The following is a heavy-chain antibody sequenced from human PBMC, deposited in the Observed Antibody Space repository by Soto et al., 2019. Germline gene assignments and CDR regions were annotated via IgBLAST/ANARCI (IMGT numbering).Heavy chain of an antibody. CDR2: IYSGGST. J-gene: IGHJ6*03. V-gene: IGHV3-66*01. Sequence: PGGSLRLSCAASGFTVSSNYMSWVRQAPGKGLEWVSVIYSGGSTYYADSVKGRFTISRDNSKNTLYLQMNSLRAEDTAVYYCARARSAPYYYYYYMDVWGKGTTVTVSS. CDR3: ARARSAPYYYYYYMDV. CDR1: GFTVSSNY.